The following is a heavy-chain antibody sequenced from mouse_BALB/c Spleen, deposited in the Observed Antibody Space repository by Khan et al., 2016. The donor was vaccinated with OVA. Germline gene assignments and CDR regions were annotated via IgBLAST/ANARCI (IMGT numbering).Heavy chain of an antibody. V-gene: IGHV1-20*02. J-gene: IGHJ2*01. CDR1: GYSFTGYF. Sequence: EVQLVESGPELVRPGASVKISCTASGYSFTGYFMNWVMQSHGKSLEWIGRINPHIGETFYNQRFKDKATLTVDESSSTAHMELRSLASEDSAVYYCTRSYRSDFDYWGQGTTLTVSS. D-gene: IGHD1-1*01. CDR3: TRSYRSDFDY. CDR2: INPHIGET.